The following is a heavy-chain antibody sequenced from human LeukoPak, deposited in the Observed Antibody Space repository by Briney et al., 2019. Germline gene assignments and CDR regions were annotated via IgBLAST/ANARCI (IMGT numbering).Heavy chain of an antibody. J-gene: IGHJ3*02. D-gene: IGHD2-15*01. CDR3: ASFMGIDVVVVAGGPGRIMDI. CDR2: IIPIFGTA. Sequence: GSSVKVSCKASGGTFSSYAISWVRQAPGQGLEWMGRIIPIFGTANYAQKFQGRVTITTDESTSTAYMELSSLRSEDTAVYYCASFMGIDVVVVAGGPGRIMDIWGQGTMVTVSS. V-gene: IGHV1-69*05. CDR1: GGTFSSYA.